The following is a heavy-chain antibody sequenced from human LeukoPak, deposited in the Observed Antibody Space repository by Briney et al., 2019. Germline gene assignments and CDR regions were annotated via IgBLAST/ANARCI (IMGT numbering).Heavy chain of an antibody. D-gene: IGHD3-3*01. V-gene: IGHV3-64D*06. CDR1: GFTFSSYA. J-gene: IGHJ4*02. CDR3: VKAPPRITIFGVVQYYFDY. CDR2: ISSNGGST. Sequence: GGSLRLSCAASGFTFSSYAMSWVRQAPGKGLEYVSAISSNGGSTYYADSVKGRFTISRDNSKNTLYLQMSSLRAEDTAVYYCVKAPPRITIFGVVQYYFDYWGQGTLVTVSS.